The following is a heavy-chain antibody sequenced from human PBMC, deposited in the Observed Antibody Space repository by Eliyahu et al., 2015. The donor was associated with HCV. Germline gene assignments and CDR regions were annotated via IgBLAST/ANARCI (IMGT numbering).Heavy chain of an antibody. CDR1: GFTFXNYW. D-gene: IGHD3-22*01. V-gene: IGHV3-74*01. J-gene: IGHJ4*02. CDR3: ARRYDSSGSAFGY. CDR2: INSDGXTT. Sequence: EVQLVESGGGLVQPGGSLRLSXXASGFTFXNYWMPWVRXAPGKGLVWVSRINSDGXTTTYADSMKGRFTISRDNAKNTLYLQMNSLRAEDTAMYYCARRYDSSGSAFGYWGQGTLVTVSS.